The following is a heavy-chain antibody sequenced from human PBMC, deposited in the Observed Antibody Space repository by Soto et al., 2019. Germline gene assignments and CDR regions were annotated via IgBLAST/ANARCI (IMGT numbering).Heavy chain of an antibody. CDR1: GFTFSSYG. Sequence: QPGGSLRLSCAASGFTFSSYGMHWVRQAPGKGLEWVAVIWYDGSNKYYADSVKGRFTISRDNSKNTLYLQMNSLRAEDTAVYYCARDPAYNWNYYVSAYYGMDVWGQGTTVTVSS. J-gene: IGHJ6*02. CDR3: ARDPAYNWNYYVSAYYGMDV. CDR2: IWYDGSNK. V-gene: IGHV3-33*01. D-gene: IGHD1-7*01.